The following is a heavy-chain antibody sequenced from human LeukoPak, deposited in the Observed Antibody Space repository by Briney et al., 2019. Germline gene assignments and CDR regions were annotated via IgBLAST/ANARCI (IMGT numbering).Heavy chain of an antibody. J-gene: IGHJ4*02. D-gene: IGHD6-13*01. CDR3: ARDREDSSSWYPLDY. CDR1: GGTFSSYA. CDR2: IIPIFGTA. Sequence: SVKVSCKASGGTFSSYAISWVRQAPGQGLEWMGGIIPIFGTANYAQKFQGRVTITADESTSTAYMELSSLRSEDTAVYYCARDREDSSSWYPLDYWGQGTLVPVSS. V-gene: IGHV1-69*13.